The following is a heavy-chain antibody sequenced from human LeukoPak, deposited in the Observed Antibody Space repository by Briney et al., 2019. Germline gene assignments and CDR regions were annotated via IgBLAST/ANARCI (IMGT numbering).Heavy chain of an antibody. CDR2: IYYSGST. D-gene: IGHD5/OR15-5a*01. J-gene: IGHJ5*02. CDR3: ARHEDVVSFVSSFDP. CDR1: GGSISSSRYY. Sequence: SETLSLTCTVSGGSISSSRYYWGWIRQAPGKGLEWVGIIYYSGSTYYNPSLKSRVTISVDTSKKQFSLKLSSVTAADTAVYYCARHEDVVSFVSSFDPWGQGTLVTVSS. V-gene: IGHV4-39*01.